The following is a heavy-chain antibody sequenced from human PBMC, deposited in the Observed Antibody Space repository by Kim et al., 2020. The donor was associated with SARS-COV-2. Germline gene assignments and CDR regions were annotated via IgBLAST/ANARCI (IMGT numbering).Heavy chain of an antibody. CDR3: AKDLAEYSSFSYFYYYGMDV. V-gene: IGHV3-23*01. D-gene: IGHD6-6*01. J-gene: IGHJ6*02. Sequence: RFTITSDNSKNTLYLQMNSLRAEDTAVYYCAKDLAEYSSFSYFYYYGMDVWGQGTTVTVSS.